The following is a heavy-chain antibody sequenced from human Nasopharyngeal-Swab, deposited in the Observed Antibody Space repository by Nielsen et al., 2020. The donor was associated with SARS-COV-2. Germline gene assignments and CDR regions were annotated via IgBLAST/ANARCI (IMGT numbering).Heavy chain of an antibody. D-gene: IGHD3-3*01. CDR1: GFTFSNYG. CDR3: ARRDHYDFWSGDGFDP. CDR2: IWYDGSNK. J-gene: IGHJ5*02. Sequence: GGSLRLSCAASGFTFSNYGMHWVRQAPGKGLEWVAVIWYDGSNKYYADSVKGRFTISRDNSKNTLYLQMNSLRAEDTAVYYCARRDHYDFWSGDGFDPWGQGTLVTVSS. V-gene: IGHV3-33*01.